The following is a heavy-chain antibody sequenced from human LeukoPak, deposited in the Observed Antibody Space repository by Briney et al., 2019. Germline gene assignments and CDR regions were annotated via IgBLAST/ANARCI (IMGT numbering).Heavy chain of an antibody. V-gene: IGHV3-21*01. CDR1: GFTFSSYS. Sequence: GGSLRLSCAASGFTFSSYSINWVRQAPGKGLEWVSSISSSSSYIYYADSVKGRFTISRDNAKNSLYLQMNSLRAEDTAVYYCASSDGSGSYYKDYWGQGTLVTVSS. D-gene: IGHD3-10*01. CDR3: ASSDGSGSYYKDY. CDR2: ISSSSSYI. J-gene: IGHJ4*02.